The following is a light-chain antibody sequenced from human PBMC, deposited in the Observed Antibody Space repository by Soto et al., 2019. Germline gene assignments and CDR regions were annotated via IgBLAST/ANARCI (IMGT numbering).Light chain of an antibody. CDR1: QSISNY. CDR3: QQSYNAPRT. J-gene: IGKJ2*01. CDR2: AAS. Sequence: DIQMTQSPFSLSAYVGDRVTITCRASQSISNYLNWYQQRPGKAPKLLIYAASNLQSVVPSRFSGSGSGTDFTLTVSSLQPEDFATYYCQQSYNAPRTFGQGTKLEIK. V-gene: IGKV1-39*01.